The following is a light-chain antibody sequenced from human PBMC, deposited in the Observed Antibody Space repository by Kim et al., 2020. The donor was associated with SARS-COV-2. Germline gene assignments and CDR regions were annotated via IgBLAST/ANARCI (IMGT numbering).Light chain of an antibody. CDR1: SLRTYY. J-gene: IGLJ2*01. V-gene: IGLV3-19*01. Sequence: ALGHTVRITCQGDSLRTYYASWYQQKPGQAPLLVIYGKNNRPSGIPDRFSGSSSGNTASLTVTGAQAVDEADYYCNSRDNSGDHVVFGGGTKLIVL. CDR2: GKN. CDR3: NSRDNSGDHVV.